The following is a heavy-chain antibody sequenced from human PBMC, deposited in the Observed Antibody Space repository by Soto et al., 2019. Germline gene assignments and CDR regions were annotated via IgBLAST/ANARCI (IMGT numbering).Heavy chain of an antibody. Sequence: VGSLRLSCADPGFTFSKYGMYWFRQAPGNGLEWVALISGSGETTYYADSVKGRFTISRDTSKSTLYLQMTSLRPDDTAVYYCATGANFYYDTSRYWGQGTLVTVSS. CDR3: ATGANFYYDTSRY. CDR1: GFTFSKYG. J-gene: IGHJ4*02. D-gene: IGHD3-22*01. CDR2: ISGSGETT. V-gene: IGHV3-23*01.